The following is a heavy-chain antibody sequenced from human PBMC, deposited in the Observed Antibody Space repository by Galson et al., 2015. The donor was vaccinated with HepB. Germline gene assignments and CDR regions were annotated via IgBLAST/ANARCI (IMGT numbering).Heavy chain of an antibody. Sequence: SLRLSCAASGFTFSSYSMNCVRQASGKGLEWVSSISGSSTYLYYADSVKGRFTISRDNAKNSLYLQMNSLRAEDTAVYYCARVFGRQPDYWGQGTLVTVSS. D-gene: IGHD3-10*01. V-gene: IGHV3-21*01. CDR3: ARVFGRQPDY. CDR1: GFTFSSYS. J-gene: IGHJ4*02. CDR2: ISGSSTYL.